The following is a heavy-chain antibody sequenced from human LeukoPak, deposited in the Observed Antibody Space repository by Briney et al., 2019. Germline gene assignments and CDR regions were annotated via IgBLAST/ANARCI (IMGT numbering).Heavy chain of an antibody. CDR3: ARDLNPHRHYYDSSGEPNWFDP. J-gene: IGHJ5*02. CDR2: ISSSSSYI. Sequence: GGSLRLSCAASGFTFSSYSMNWVRQAPGKGLEWVSCISSSSSYIYYADSVKGRFTISRDNAKNSLYLQMNSLRAEDTAVYYCARDLNPHRHYYDSSGEPNWFDPWGQGTLVTVSS. D-gene: IGHD3-22*01. V-gene: IGHV3-21*01. CDR1: GFTFSSYS.